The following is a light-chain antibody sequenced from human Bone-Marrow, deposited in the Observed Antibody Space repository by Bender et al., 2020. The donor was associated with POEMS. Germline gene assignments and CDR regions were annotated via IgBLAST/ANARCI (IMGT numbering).Light chain of an antibody. CDR2: DNS. CDR1: NIGSKS. V-gene: IGLV3-21*02. Sequence: SYVLTQPPSVSVAPGQTARITCGGNNIGSKSVYWYQQKPGQAPILVVHDNSDRPSGIPERFSGSKSGDTATLTISRVEAGDEADYCCQVWDSGVVFGGGTKLTVL. CDR3: QVWDSGVV. J-gene: IGLJ2*01.